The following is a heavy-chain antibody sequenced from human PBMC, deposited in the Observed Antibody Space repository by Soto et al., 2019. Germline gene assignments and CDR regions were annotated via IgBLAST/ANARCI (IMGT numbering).Heavy chain of an antibody. CDR3: AKGPTIFGVVISYSFYYGLDV. CDR2: ISSSGTST. D-gene: IGHD3-3*01. Sequence: GGSLRLSCAASRLTFSSYAMSWVRQAPGKGLEWVSAISSSGTSTYSADSVKGRFTISRDNSKNTLNLQMNSMSVEDTAVYYCAKGPTIFGVVISYSFYYGLDVWGQGTTVTVSS. V-gene: IGHV3-23*01. J-gene: IGHJ6*02. CDR1: RLTFSSYA.